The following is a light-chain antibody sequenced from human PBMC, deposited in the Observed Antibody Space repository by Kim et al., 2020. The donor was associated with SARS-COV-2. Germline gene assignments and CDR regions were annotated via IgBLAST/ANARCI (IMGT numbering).Light chain of an antibody. V-gene: IGKV3-20*01. CDR2: GAS. Sequence: LSPGERATLSCRASQSVSSSYLAWYQQKPGQAPRLLIYGASSRATGIPDRFSGTGSGTDFTLTISRLEPEDFAVYYCQQYGSSPRTFGQGTKLEIK. CDR1: QSVSSSY. CDR3: QQYGSSPRT. J-gene: IGKJ2*01.